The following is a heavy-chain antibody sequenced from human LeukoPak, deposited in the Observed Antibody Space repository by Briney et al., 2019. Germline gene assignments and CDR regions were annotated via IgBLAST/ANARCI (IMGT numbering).Heavy chain of an antibody. Sequence: GSLRLSCAASGFTFSSYAMSWVRQAPGKGLEWVSAISGSGGSTYYADSVKGRFTISRDNAKNSLYLQMNSLRAEDTAVYYCARDRLSAAAGPNWFDPWGQGTLVTVSS. CDR1: GFTFSSYA. J-gene: IGHJ5*02. D-gene: IGHD6-13*01. V-gene: IGHV3-23*01. CDR3: ARDRLSAAAGPNWFDP. CDR2: ISGSGGST.